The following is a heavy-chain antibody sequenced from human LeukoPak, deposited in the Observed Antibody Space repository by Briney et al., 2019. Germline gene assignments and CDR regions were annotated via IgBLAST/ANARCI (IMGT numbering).Heavy chain of an antibody. CDR3: AKVGRYSSSWYYFDY. J-gene: IGHJ4*02. CDR1: GFTFSSYA. Sequence: PGGSLRLSCAASGFTFSSYAMSWVRQAPGKGLEWVSAISGSGGSTYYADSVKGRFTISRDNSKNTLYLQMNSLRAEDTAVYYCAKVGRYSSSWYYFDYWGQGTLVTVSS. CDR2: ISGSGGST. D-gene: IGHD6-13*01. V-gene: IGHV3-23*01.